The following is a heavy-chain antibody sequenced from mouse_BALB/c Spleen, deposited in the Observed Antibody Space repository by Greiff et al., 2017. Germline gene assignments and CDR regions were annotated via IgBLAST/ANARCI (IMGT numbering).Heavy chain of an antibody. J-gene: IGHJ3*01. CDR2: ISYSGST. CDR3: ARQIYYYGSSLAY. Sequence: EVKLMESGPGLVKPSQSLSLTCTVTGYSITSDYAWNWIRQFPGNKLEWMGYISYSGSTSYNPSLKSRISITRDTSKNQFFLQLNSVTTEDTATYYCARQIYYYGSSLAYWGQGTLVTVSA. V-gene: IGHV3-2*02. CDR1: GYSITSDYA. D-gene: IGHD1-1*01.